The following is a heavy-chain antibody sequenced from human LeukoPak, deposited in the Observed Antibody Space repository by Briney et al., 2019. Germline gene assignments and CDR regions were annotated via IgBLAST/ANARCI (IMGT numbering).Heavy chain of an antibody. CDR2: IYPGDSDT. V-gene: IGHV5-51*01. Sequence: GESLKISCKGSGYSFTSYWIGWVRQMPGKGLEWMGIIYPGDSDTRYSPSLQGQVTISADKSISTAYLQWSSLKASDTAMYYCAGRVLYSGSYHDYFDYWGQGTLVTVSS. J-gene: IGHJ4*02. D-gene: IGHD1-26*01. CDR3: AGRVLYSGSYHDYFDY. CDR1: GYSFTSYW.